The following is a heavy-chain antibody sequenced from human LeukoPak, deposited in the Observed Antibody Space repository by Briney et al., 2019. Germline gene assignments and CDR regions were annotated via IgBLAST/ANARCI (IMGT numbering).Heavy chain of an antibody. D-gene: IGHD4-11*01. Sequence: GGSLRLSCAASGFTFSNYWMGWVRQAPGKGLEWVANIKEDGSEKYYVDSVKGRFTISRDNAKNSLFLQMNSLRVEDTAVYYCASGDYMNYWGQGTLVTVSS. V-gene: IGHV3-7*01. CDR2: IKEDGSEK. CDR3: ASGDYMNY. CDR1: GFTFSNYW. J-gene: IGHJ4*02.